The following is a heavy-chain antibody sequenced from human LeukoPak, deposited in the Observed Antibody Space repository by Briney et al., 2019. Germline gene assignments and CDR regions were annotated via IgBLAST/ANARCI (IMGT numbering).Heavy chain of an antibody. J-gene: IGHJ4*02. V-gene: IGHV4-59*11. CDR1: GVSISSHY. CDR2: MFDSEST. D-gene: IGHD5-18*01. CDR3: ATIKRGSIYGYFDF. Sequence: KASETLSLTCTVSGVSISSHYWSWIRQPPGKGLEWIGYMFDSESTKDNPSLKSRITLSADTSKNQFSLRLSSVTAADTAVYYCATIKRGSIYGYFDFWGQGILVTVSS.